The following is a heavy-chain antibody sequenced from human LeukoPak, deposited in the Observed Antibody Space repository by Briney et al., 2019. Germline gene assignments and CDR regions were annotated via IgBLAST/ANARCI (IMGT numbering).Heavy chain of an antibody. D-gene: IGHD3-10*01. V-gene: IGHV3-74*01. J-gene: IGHJ4*02. CDR1: GFTFSSYW. CDR2: INSDGSST. Sequence: TGGSLRLSCAASGFTFSSYWMHWVRQAPGKGLVWVSRINSDGSSTSYADSVKGRFTISRDNAKNTLYLQMNSLRAEDTAVYYCASWRRDYYGSGSYYKRDYWGQGTLVTVSS. CDR3: ASWRRDYYGSGSYYKRDY.